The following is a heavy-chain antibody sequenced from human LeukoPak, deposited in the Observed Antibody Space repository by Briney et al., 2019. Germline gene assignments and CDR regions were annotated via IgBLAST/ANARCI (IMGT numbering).Heavy chain of an antibody. V-gene: IGHV3-30-3*01. Sequence: GGSLRLSCAASGFTFSSYAIHWVRQAQGKGLEWVAVISYDGTYKYYADSVKGRFNISRDNSKNTLFLQMNSLRAEDTALYYCARDHGWCGGDCNVNDAFDMWGQGTMITVSS. CDR1: GFTFSSYA. CDR3: ARDHGWCGGDCNVNDAFDM. D-gene: IGHD2-21*01. CDR2: ISYDGTYK. J-gene: IGHJ3*02.